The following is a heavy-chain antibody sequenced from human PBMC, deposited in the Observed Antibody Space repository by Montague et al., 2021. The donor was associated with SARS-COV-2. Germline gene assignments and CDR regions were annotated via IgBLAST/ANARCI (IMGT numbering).Heavy chain of an antibody. D-gene: IGHD3-10*01. CDR1: GGSISSYY. J-gene: IGHJ6*02. CDR2: IYTSGST. CDR3: AREAWFGGKTSASEYYGMDV. Sequence: SETLSLTCTVSGGSISSYYWSWIRQPAGKGLEWIGRIYTSGSTNYNTSLKSRVTMSVDTSKNQFSLKLSSVTAAATAVYYCAREAWFGGKTSASEYYGMDVWGQGTTVTVSS. V-gene: IGHV4-4*07.